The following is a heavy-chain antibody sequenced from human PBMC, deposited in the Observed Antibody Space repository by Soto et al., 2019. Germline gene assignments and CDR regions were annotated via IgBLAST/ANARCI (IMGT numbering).Heavy chain of an antibody. V-gene: IGHV3-21*01. D-gene: IGHD6-19*01. J-gene: IGHJ4*02. CDR1: VFTFSIYS. CDR2: ISSSSSYI. CDR3: ARDAVLKGHFDY. Sequence: RGSLVLSCASSVFTFSIYSMNWVRQAPGKGLEWVSSISSSSSYIYYADSVKGRFTISRDNAKNSLYLQMNSLRAEDTAVYYCARDAVLKGHFDYWGQGTMVTVSS.